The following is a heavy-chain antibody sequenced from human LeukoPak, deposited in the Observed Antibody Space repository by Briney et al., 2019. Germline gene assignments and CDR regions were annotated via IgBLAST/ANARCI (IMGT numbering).Heavy chain of an antibody. V-gene: IGHV4-59*01. Sequence: PPETLSLTCTVSGGSISSYNWSWIRQPPGKGLEWIGYTYYSGSTNYNPSLKSRVTISVDTSKNQFSLKLSSVTAADTAVYYCARSGIGYFDYWGQGTLVTVSS. J-gene: IGHJ4*02. D-gene: IGHD2-15*01. CDR1: GGSISSYN. CDR2: TYYSGST. CDR3: ARSGIGYFDY.